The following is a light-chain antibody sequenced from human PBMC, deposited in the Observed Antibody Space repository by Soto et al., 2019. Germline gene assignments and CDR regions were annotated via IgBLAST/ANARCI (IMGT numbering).Light chain of an antibody. CDR1: QSISNR. CDR2: DAS. V-gene: IGKV1-5*01. J-gene: IGKJ1*01. CDR3: QHYGGMWT. Sequence: DIQMTQSPSTLSASVGDRVTITCRASQSISNRLALYQQKPGKAPKVLIYDASSLESGVPSRFSGSGSGTEFILTISSLQPDDFASYCCQHYGGMWTFGQGTKVEMK.